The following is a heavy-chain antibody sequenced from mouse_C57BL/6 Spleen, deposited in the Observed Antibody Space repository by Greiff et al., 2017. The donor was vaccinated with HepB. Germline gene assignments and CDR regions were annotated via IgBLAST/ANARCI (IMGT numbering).Heavy chain of an antibody. D-gene: IGHD1-1*01. J-gene: IGHJ1*03. CDR3: ARYNYYYGSSYWYFDV. CDR2: INPSTGGT. V-gene: IGHV1-42*01. CDR1: GYSFTGYY. Sequence: EVHLVESGPELVKPGASVKISCKASGYSFTGYYMNWVKQSPEKSLEWIGEINPSTGGTTYNQKFKAKATLTVDKSSSTAYMQLKSLTSEDSAVYYCARYNYYYGSSYWYFDVWGTGTTVTVSS.